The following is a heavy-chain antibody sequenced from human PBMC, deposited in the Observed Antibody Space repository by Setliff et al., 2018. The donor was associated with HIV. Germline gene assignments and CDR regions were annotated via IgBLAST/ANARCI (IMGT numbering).Heavy chain of an antibody. CDR1: GGSISSGTYY. D-gene: IGHD2-21*02. CDR2: IYYSGST. V-gene: IGHV4-31*03. J-gene: IGHJ4*02. CDR3: ARLSGDYYYFDY. Sequence: SETLSLTCTVSGGSISSGTYYWSWIRQHPGKGLEWIGYIYYSGSTYYNPSLKSRVTISVDTSRNQFSLKLSSVTAADTAVYYCARLSGDYYYFDYWGQGTLVTVSS.